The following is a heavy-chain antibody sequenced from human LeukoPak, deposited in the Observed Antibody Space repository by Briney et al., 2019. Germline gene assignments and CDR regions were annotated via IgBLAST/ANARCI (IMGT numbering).Heavy chain of an antibody. Sequence: SVKVSCKASGGTFSSYAISWVRQAPGQGLEWMGGIIPIFGTANYAQKFQGRVRITTDESTSTAYMELSSLRSEDTAVYYCARDSIAVAGTGWFDPWGQGTLVTVSS. D-gene: IGHD6-19*01. CDR3: ARDSIAVAGTGWFDP. V-gene: IGHV1-69*05. J-gene: IGHJ5*02. CDR1: GGTFSSYA. CDR2: IIPIFGTA.